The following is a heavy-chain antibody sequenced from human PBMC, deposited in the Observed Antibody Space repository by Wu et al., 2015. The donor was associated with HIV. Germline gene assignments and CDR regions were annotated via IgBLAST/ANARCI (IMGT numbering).Heavy chain of an antibody. CDR1: GDTSSTSAISTSA. CDR3: ARPSAWFRGVLPDTFDV. V-gene: IGHV1-69*05. J-gene: IGHJ3*01. Sequence: QVQLVQSGAAVKKPGSSVKVSCKISGDTSSTSAISTSAISWLRQAPGQGLEWVGGIIPIFGTADYAQIFKGRVAITTDESSRTTYMELTRLRSGDTAVYYCARPSAWFRGVLPDTFDVVGQGTSGHRLL. CDR2: IIPIFGTA. D-gene: IGHD3-10*01.